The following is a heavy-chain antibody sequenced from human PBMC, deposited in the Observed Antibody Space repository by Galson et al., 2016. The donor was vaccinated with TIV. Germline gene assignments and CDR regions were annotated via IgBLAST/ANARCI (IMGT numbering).Heavy chain of an antibody. V-gene: IGHV3-30-3*01. CDR2: TSYDGSNK. J-gene: IGHJ4*02. CDR1: GFILSTYA. D-gene: IGHD3-10*01. CDR3: ARDSGGYFMYYFDY. Sequence: SLRLSCAASGFILSTYAMHWVRQAPGKGLEWVAVTSYDGSNKYYADSVKGRFTISRDNSKNPLYLQMNSLRAEDTAVYYCARDSGGYFMYYFDYWGQGTLVTVSS.